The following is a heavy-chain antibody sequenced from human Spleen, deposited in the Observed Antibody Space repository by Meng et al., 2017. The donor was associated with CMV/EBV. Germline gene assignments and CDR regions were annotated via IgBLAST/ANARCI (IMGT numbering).Heavy chain of an antibody. CDR2: IYSGGST. V-gene: IGHV3-53*01. D-gene: IGHD6-19*01. CDR1: GFTVSSNY. Sequence: GESLKISCAASGFTVSSNYMSWVRQAPGKGLEWVSVIYSGGSTYYADSVKGRFTISRDNSKNTLYLQMNSLRAEDTAVYYCARGIGLRRGIAVAGNRGWFDPWGQGTLVTVSS. J-gene: IGHJ5*02. CDR3: ARGIGLRRGIAVAGNRGWFDP.